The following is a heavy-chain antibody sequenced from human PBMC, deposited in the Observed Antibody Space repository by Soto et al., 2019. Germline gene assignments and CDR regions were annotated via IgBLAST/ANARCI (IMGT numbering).Heavy chain of an antibody. CDR1: GFTFSSYA. D-gene: IGHD1-26*01. J-gene: IGHJ4*02. CDR2: ISGSGGST. V-gene: IGHV3-23*01. Sequence: EVQLLESGGGLVQPGGSLRLSCAAPGFTFSSYAMSWVRQAPGKGLEWVSAISGSGGSTYYADSVKGRFTISRDNSKNTLYLQMNSLRAEDTAVYYCAKNGRSYYYYFDYWGQGTLVTVSS. CDR3: AKNGRSYYYYFDY.